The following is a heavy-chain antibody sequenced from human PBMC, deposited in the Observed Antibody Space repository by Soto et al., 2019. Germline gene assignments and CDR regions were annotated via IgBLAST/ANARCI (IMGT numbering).Heavy chain of an antibody. D-gene: IGHD2-2*01. CDR1: GGSISSYY. J-gene: IGHJ6*03. CDR2: IYYSGST. Sequence: SETLSLTCTVSGGSISSYYWSWIRQPPGKGLEWIGYIYYSGSTNYNPSLKSRVTISVDTSKNQFSLKLSSVTAADTAVYYCARHVKKGCSSTSCYYDYYYYYMDVWGKGTTVTVSS. V-gene: IGHV4-59*08. CDR3: ARHVKKGCSSTSCYYDYYYYYMDV.